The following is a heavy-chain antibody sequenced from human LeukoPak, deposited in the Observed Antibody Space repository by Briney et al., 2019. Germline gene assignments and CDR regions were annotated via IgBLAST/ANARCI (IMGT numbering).Heavy chain of an antibody. CDR2: ISSSSSTI. J-gene: IGHJ4*02. CDR1: GFTFSSYS. V-gene: IGHV3-48*01. CDR3: ARVRYSPDY. D-gene: IGHD6-13*01. Sequence: GGSLRLTCAASGFTFSSYSMNWVRQAPGKGLEWVSYISSSSSTIYYADSVKGRFTISRDNAKNSLYLQMNSLRAEDTAVYYCARVRYSPDYWGQGTLVTVSS.